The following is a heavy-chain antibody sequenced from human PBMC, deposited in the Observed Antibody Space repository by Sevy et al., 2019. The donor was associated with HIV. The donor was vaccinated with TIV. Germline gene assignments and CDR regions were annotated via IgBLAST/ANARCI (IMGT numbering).Heavy chain of an antibody. J-gene: IGHJ3*02. CDR3: ARGNPDYYDRSGYSVGAFDI. D-gene: IGHD3-22*01. Sequence: GGSLRLSCAASGFTFSSYAMHWVRQAPGKGLEWVAVISYDGSNKYYADSVKGRFTVSRDNSKNTLYLQMNSLRAEDTAVYYCARGNPDYYDRSGYSVGAFDIWGQGTMVTVSS. CDR1: GFTFSSYA. CDR2: ISYDGSNK. V-gene: IGHV3-30-3*01.